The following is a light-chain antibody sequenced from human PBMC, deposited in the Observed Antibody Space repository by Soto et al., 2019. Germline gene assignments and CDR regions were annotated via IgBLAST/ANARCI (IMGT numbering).Light chain of an antibody. Sequence: DVVMTQSPLSLPVTLGQPASISCRSSQSLVYSDGNTYLNWFQQRPGQSPRRLIYKVSIRDSGVPDRFSGSGSGTDFTLKISRVEAYYFGFYYCLHGPHCPRTFAQGTKV. CDR3: LHGPHCPRT. CDR1: QSLVYSDGNTY. CDR2: KVS. J-gene: IGKJ1*01. V-gene: IGKV2-30*01.